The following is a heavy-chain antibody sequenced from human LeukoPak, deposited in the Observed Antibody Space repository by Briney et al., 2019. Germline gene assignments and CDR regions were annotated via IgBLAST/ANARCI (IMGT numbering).Heavy chain of an antibody. J-gene: IGHJ4*02. Sequence: GGSLRLSCAASGFTFSNYAMTWVRQAPGKGPEWVSGISGSGGVTYYADSVKGRFTISRDNSKNTLYVQMNSLRVEDTAVYYCAKTSDISVRYYFDYWGQGTLVAVPS. V-gene: IGHV3-23*01. CDR1: GFTFSNYA. CDR2: ISGSGGVT. D-gene: IGHD3-22*01. CDR3: AKTSDISVRYYFDY.